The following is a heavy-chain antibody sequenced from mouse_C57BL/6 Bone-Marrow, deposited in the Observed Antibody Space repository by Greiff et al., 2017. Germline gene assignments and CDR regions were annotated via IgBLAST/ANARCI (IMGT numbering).Heavy chain of an antibody. D-gene: IGHD2-2*01. V-gene: IGHV14-1*01. Sequence: VQLQQSGAELVRPGASVTLSCTASGFNIKDYYMHWVKQRPEQGLEWIGRIDPEDGDTEYAPTFPGKATMTADTSSNTAYLQLSSLTSEDTAVYYCTTGRLRRGLYFDYGGQGTTLTVSS. CDR2: IDPEDGDT. CDR1: GFNIKDYY. CDR3: TTGRLRRGLYFDY. J-gene: IGHJ2*01.